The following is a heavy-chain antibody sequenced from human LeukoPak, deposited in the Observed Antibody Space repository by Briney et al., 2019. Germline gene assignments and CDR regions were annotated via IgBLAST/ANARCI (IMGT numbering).Heavy chain of an antibody. CDR3: ATLRRYCSSTTCDMIFDY. D-gene: IGHD2-2*02. Sequence: SETLSLTCTVSGGSISSYYWNWIRQPPGKGLEWIGEINHSGSTNYNPSLKSRVTISVATSKNQFSLKLSSVTAADTAVYYCATLRRYCSSTTCDMIFDYWGQGTLVTVSS. CDR2: INHSGST. V-gene: IGHV4-34*01. CDR1: GGSISSYY. J-gene: IGHJ4*02.